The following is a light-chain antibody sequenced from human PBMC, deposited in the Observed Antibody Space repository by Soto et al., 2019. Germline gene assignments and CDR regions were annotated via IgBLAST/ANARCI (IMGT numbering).Light chain of an antibody. Sequence: QSALTQPASVSGSPGQSVPVSCTGTSGDIDSYDYVSWYQQHPGKAPKLIIYEVTNRPSGISYRFSGSKSDNTASLTISGLQPEDEADYYCSSYASGSTPVLFGGGTKLTVL. V-gene: IGLV2-14*01. CDR2: EVT. CDR3: SSYASGSTPVL. J-gene: IGLJ2*01. CDR1: SGDIDSYDY.